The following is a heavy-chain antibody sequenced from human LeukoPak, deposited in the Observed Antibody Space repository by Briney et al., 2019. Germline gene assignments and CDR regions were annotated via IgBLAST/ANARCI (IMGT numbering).Heavy chain of an antibody. CDR2: TGRGGIHT. CDR3: ARDYYFDY. CDR1: GFTFSSYP. J-gene: IGHJ4*02. Sequence: GGSLRLSCAASGFTFSSYPMSWVRQAPGKGLEWVSTTGRGGIHTYYADSVKGRFTISRDNSKHTLSLQMNSLRAEDTAVYYCARDYYFDYWGQGTLVTVSS. D-gene: IGHD3/OR15-3a*01. V-gene: IGHV3-23*01.